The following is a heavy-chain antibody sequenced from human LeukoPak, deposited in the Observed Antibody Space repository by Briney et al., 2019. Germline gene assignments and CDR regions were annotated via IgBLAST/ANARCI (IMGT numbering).Heavy chain of an antibody. CDR3: ARDWWGYDVLTGDNWFDP. J-gene: IGHJ5*02. D-gene: IGHD3-9*01. CDR1: GYTFTSYG. CDR2: ISAYNGDT. V-gene: IGHV1-18*01. Sequence: GASVKVSYKASGYTFTSYGISWVRQAPGQGLEWMGWISAYNGDTNYAQKFQGRVTMTTDTSTSTAYIELRSLTSDDTAAYYCARDWWGYDVLTGDNWFDPWGQGTLVTVSS.